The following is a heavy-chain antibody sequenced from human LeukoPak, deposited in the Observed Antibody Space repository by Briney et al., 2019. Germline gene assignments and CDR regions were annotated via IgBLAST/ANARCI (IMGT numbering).Heavy chain of an antibody. V-gene: IGHV3-11*01. CDR2: ISSSGSTI. CDR3: ARDSGYSSSWYQDAFDI. Sequence: PGGSLRLSCAASGFTFSDYYMSWIRQAPGKGLEWVSYISSSGSTIYYADSVKGRFTISRDNAKNSLYLQMNSLRAKDTAVYYCARDSGYSSSWYQDAFDIWGQGTMVTVSS. CDR1: GFTFSDYY. J-gene: IGHJ3*02. D-gene: IGHD6-13*01.